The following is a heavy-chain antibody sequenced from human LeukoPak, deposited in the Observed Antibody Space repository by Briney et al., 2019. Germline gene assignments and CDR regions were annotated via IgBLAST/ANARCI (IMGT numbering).Heavy chain of an antibody. D-gene: IGHD3-3*01. CDR2: IYPSDSDT. J-gene: IGHJ5*02. V-gene: IGHV5-51*01. CDR1: GYSFTSYW. Sequence: KCGESLKISCKGSGYSFTSYWIGWVRQMPGKGLEWMGIIYPSDSDTRYSPSFQGLVTISADKSISTAYLQWSSLKASDTAMYYCARQSITIFGVPRGWFDPWGQGTLVTVSS. CDR3: ARQSITIFGVPRGWFDP.